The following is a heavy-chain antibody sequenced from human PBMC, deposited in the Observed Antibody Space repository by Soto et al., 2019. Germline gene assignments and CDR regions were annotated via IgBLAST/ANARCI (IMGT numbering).Heavy chain of an antibody. CDR2: TRNKANSYTT. V-gene: IGHV3-72*01. CDR1: GFTFSDHH. J-gene: IGHJ5*02. Sequence: EVHLVESGGGLVQPGGSLRLSCAASGFTFSDHHMDWVRQSPGKGLEWVGRTRNKANSYTTEYAASVKGRFTISRDDAKNSLYLQMNSLKTEETAVYYCSRDLGSWGQGTLVTVSS. CDR3: SRDLGS.